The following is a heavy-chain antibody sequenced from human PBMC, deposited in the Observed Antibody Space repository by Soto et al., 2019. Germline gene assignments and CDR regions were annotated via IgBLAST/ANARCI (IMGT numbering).Heavy chain of an antibody. CDR2: ISSSGTYI. Sequence: GGALRLSCAASEFTFSSYTMNWVRQAPGKGLEWVSYISSSGTYIYYADSVKGRFTISRDNAKKSLYLQMNSLTAEDTAVYYCAGTEVALSNWFDPWGQGTLVTVSS. CDR1: EFTFSSYT. CDR3: AGTEVALSNWFDP. V-gene: IGHV3-21*01. D-gene: IGHD5-12*01. J-gene: IGHJ5*02.